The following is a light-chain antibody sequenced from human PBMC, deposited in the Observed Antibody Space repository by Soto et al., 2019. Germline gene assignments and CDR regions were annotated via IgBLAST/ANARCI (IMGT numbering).Light chain of an antibody. V-gene: IGKV3-20*01. CDR2: GAS. Sequence: EIVLTQSPGTLSLSPGERATLSCRASQSVSSSYLAWYQQKPGQAPRLLIYGASSRATGIPDRFSGSGSGTYFTLTISRLEPEDFAVYYCQQYGSLFTFGPGTKVDIK. J-gene: IGKJ3*01. CDR1: QSVSSSY. CDR3: QQYGSLFT.